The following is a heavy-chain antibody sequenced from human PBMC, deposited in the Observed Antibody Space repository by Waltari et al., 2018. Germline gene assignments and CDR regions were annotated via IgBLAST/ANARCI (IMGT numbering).Heavy chain of an antibody. CDR1: GYTLTSYD. Sequence: QVQLVQSGAEVKKPGASVKVSCKASGYTLTSYDINWVRQAPGQGLEWMGWMNPNSGNTGYAQKFQGRVTMTRNTSISTAYMELSSLRSEDTAVYYCARGLYCSGGGCYDIRPLNWFDPWGQGTLVTVSS. CDR2: MNPNSGNT. D-gene: IGHD2-15*01. CDR3: ARGLYCSGGGCYDIRPLNWFDP. V-gene: IGHV1-8*01. J-gene: IGHJ5*02.